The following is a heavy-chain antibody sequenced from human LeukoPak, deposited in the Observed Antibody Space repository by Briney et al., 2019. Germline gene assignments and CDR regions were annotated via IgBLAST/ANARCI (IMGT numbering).Heavy chain of an antibody. CDR1: GFTFSRYW. J-gene: IGHJ6*03. V-gene: IGHV3-74*01. CDR2: TNSDGSST. D-gene: IGHD5-12*01. CDR3: ASNSGYDQHYYYYYMDV. Sequence: GGSLRLSCAASGFTFSRYWMYWVRQAPGRGLVWVSHTNSDGSSTGYADSVKGRFTISRDNAKNTVYLQMNSLRAEDTAVYYCASNSGYDQHYYYYYMDVWGKGTTVTISS.